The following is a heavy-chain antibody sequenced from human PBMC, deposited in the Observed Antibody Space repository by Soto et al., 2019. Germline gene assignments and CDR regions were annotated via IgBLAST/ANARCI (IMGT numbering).Heavy chain of an antibody. J-gene: IGHJ3*02. Sequence: EVQLVESGGGLVQPGGSPRLSCAASGFTFSSYWMSWVRQAPGKGLEWVANIKQDGSEKYYVDSVKGRFTISRDNAKNSLYLQMNSLRAEDTAVYYCARVNGDYAEAFDIWGQGTMVTVSS. CDR1: GFTFSSYW. CDR3: ARVNGDYAEAFDI. CDR2: IKQDGSEK. D-gene: IGHD4-17*01. V-gene: IGHV3-7*01.